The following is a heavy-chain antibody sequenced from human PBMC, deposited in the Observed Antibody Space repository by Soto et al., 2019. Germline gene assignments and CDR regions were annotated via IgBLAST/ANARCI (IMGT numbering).Heavy chain of an antibody. V-gene: IGHV3-74*01. CDR1: GFIFSNYW. CDR3: VKGEYYYDSSGYYPFDY. Sequence: PGGSLRLSCAASGFIFSNYWMHWVRRAPGKGLVWVSHINSDGSRATYADSVKGRFTISRDNSKNTQYLQMSSLRADDTAVYYCVKGEYYYDSSGYYPFDYWGQGTLVTVSS. J-gene: IGHJ4*02. CDR2: INSDGSRA. D-gene: IGHD3-22*01.